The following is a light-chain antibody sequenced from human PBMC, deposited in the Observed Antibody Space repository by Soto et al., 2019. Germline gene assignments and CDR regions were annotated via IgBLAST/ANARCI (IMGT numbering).Light chain of an antibody. CDR3: CSYAGSSTYV. Sequence: SVLTQPASVSGSPGQSITISCTGTSRDVGSYNLVSWYQQHPGKAPKLMISEGSKRPSGVSNRFSGSKSGNTASLTISGLQAEDEADYYCCSYAGSSTYVFGTGTKVTVL. CDR1: SRDVGSYNL. V-gene: IGLV2-23*01. J-gene: IGLJ1*01. CDR2: EGS.